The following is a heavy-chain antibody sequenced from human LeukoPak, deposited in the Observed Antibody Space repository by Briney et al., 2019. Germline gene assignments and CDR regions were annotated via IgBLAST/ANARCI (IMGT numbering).Heavy chain of an antibody. V-gene: IGHV5-51*01. D-gene: IGHD3-16*01. CDR2: TYPGDSDT. CDR1: GYSFSRYL. CDR3: ARRLRFAEGAYFDY. J-gene: IGHJ4*02. Sequence: GGSLQIPCKASGYSFSRYLISWGGPMPRKGLEWMGITYPGDSDTAYSASLQGQVTISADKSINTAYLQWSSLKASDTGIYYCARRLRFAEGAYFDYWGQGTLVTVSS.